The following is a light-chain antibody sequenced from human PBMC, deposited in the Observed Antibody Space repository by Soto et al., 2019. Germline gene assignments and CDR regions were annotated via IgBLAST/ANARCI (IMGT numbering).Light chain of an antibody. CDR1: QSLAYSDGKTY. J-gene: IGKJ2*01. CDR3: LQRTHSPYT. CDR2: EVS. Sequence: DVVMTQTPLSSPVTLGQPASISCRSSQSLAYSDGKTYLSWLQKRPGQPPRLLIYEVSNRFSGVPDRFSGSGAGTYFTLRISRVEAEDVGVYYCLQRTHSPYTFGQGTKLEIK. V-gene: IGKV2-24*01.